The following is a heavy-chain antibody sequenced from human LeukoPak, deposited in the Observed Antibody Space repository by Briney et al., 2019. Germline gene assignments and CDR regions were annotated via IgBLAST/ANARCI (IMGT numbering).Heavy chain of an antibody. CDR2: VYYTWST. Sequence: SETLSLTCSVSGPSVTSGGFYWGWLRQPPGKGLQWLATVYYTWSTYYNPSLRRRVTISIDTSKNQFSLRLRSLIAADTAVYYCARHSGSGSLSRPFDPWGQGTLVTVSS. D-gene: IGHD3-10*01. V-gene: IGHV4-39*01. J-gene: IGHJ5*02. CDR3: ARHSGSGSLSRPFDP. CDR1: GPSVTSGGFY.